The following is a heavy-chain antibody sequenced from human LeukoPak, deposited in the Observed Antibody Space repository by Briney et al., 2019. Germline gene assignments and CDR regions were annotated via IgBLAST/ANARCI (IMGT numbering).Heavy chain of an antibody. CDR1: GASIISHY. CDR2: IYYSGTT. CDR3: ARQNVVPPASATDDLHYFDY. Sequence: SETLSLTCTVSGASIISHYWGWIRQPPGKGPEWIGYIYYSGTTRYNPSLKSRVIISVDTSKNQFSLTLSSVTAADTAVYYCARQNVVPPASATDDLHYFDYWGQGTLVTVSS. D-gene: IGHD2-2*01. J-gene: IGHJ4*02. V-gene: IGHV4-59*08.